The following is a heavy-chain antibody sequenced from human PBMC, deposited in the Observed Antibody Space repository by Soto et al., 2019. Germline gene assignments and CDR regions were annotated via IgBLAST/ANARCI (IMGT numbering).Heavy chain of an antibody. D-gene: IGHD5-12*01. CDR1: GGSISSSSYY. CDR3: ARGYSGYDLYYFDY. CDR2: IYYSGST. J-gene: IGHJ4*02. Sequence: QLQLQESGPGLVKPSETLSLTCTVSGGSISSSSYYWGWIRQPPGKGPEWIGSIYYSGSTYYNPSLKSRVTISVDTSKNQFSLKLSSVTAADTAVYYCARGYSGYDLYYFDYWGQGTLVTVSS. V-gene: IGHV4-39*01.